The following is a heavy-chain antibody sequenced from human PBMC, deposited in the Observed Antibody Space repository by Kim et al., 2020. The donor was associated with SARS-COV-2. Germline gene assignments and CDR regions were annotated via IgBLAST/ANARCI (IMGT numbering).Heavy chain of an antibody. D-gene: IGHD3-9*01. J-gene: IGHJ3*02. CDR2: IYSGGSST. CDR3: AKGKGSLYFDWLLGNLTTDAFDI. CDR1: GFTFSSYA. Sequence: GGSLRLSCAASGFTFSSYAMSWVRQAPGKGLEWVSVIYSGGSSTYYADSVKGRFTISRDNSKNTLYLQMNSLRAEDTAVYYCAKGKGSLYFDWLLGNLTTDAFDIWGQGTMVTVSS. V-gene: IGHV3-23*03.